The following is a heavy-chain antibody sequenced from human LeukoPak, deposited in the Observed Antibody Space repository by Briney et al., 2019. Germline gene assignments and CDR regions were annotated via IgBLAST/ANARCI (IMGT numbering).Heavy chain of an antibody. D-gene: IGHD3-3*01. CDR1: GYSISSSYY. CDR3: ARQTYYDFWSGYSDY. CDR2: IYYSGST. J-gene: IGHJ4*02. V-gene: IGHV4-38-2*01. Sequence: SETLSLTCAVSGYSISSSYYWGWIRQPPGKGLEWIGSIYYSGSTYYNPSLKSRVTISVDTSKNQFSLKLSSVTAADTAVYYCARQTYYDFWSGYSDYWGQGTLVTVSS.